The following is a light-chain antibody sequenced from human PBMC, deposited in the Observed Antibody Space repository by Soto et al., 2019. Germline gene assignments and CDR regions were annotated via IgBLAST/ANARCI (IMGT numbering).Light chain of an antibody. CDR1: SSDVGGYNY. J-gene: IGLJ3*02. Sequence: QSALTQPRSVSGSPGQSVTISCTGTSSDVGGYNYVSWYQQHPGKAPKFMIYDVSQRPSGVPARFSGSKSGNTASLTISGLQAEDEADYYCCSHAGSGNWVFGGGTKLTVL. CDR3: CSHAGSGNWV. CDR2: DVS. V-gene: IGLV2-11*01.